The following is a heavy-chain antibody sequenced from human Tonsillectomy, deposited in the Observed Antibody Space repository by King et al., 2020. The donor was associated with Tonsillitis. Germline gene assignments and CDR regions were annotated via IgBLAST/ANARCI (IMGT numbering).Heavy chain of an antibody. CDR1: GFPFSTYS. J-gene: IGHJ4*02. V-gene: IGHV3-48*01. Sequence: VQLVESGGGLVQPGGSLRLSCAASGFPFSTYSINWVRQAPGKGLEWISYISDSGSDTYDADSVKGRFTISRDNAKNSLYLQMNSLRVEDTAVYYCARGLFSGSYYFDYWGQGTLVTVSS. CDR2: ISDSGSDT. D-gene: IGHD1-26*01. CDR3: ARGLFSGSYYFDY.